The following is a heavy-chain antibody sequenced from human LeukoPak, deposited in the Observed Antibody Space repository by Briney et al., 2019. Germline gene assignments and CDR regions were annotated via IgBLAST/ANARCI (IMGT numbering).Heavy chain of an antibody. CDR3: ARDKDSSGWPPFYFDY. J-gene: IGHJ4*02. D-gene: IGHD6-19*01. V-gene: IGHV1-2*02. CDR2: MNPNSGGT. CDR1: GYTFTSYD. Sequence: ASVKVSCKASGYTFTSYDINWVRQATGQGLEWMGWMNPNSGGTNYAQKFQGRVTMTRDTSISTAYMELSRLRSDDTAVYYCARDKDSSGWPPFYFDYWGQGALVTVSS.